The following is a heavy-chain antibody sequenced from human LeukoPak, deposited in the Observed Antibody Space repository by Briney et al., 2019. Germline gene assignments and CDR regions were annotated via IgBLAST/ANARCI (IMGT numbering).Heavy chain of an antibody. CDR1: GASISDSW. Sequence: PSETLSLTCAVSGASISDSWWSWIRQPPGKGLEWIGYIHYTGSTMYNPSIKSRVTISVDTSKNHFSLELTSVTAADTAVYYCARTGTNGGYWGQGTLVTVSS. V-gene: IGHV4-59*01. CDR2: IHYTGST. J-gene: IGHJ4*02. CDR3: ARTGTNGGY. D-gene: IGHD1-7*01.